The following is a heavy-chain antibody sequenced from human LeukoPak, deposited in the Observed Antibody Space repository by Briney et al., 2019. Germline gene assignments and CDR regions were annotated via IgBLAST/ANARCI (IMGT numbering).Heavy chain of an antibody. J-gene: IGHJ4*02. D-gene: IGHD6-13*01. CDR1: GFTFSSYG. Sequence: GGSLRLSCAASGFTFSSYGMHWVRQAPGKGLEWVAVISYDGSSKYYADSVKGRFTISRDNSKNTLYLQMNSPRAEDTAVYYCAKDIVAAAGTADYWGQGTLVTVSS. V-gene: IGHV3-30*18. CDR3: AKDIVAAAGTADY. CDR2: ISYDGSSK.